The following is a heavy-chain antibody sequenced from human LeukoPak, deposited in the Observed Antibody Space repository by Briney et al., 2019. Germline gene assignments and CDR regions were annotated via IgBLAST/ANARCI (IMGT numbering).Heavy chain of an antibody. J-gene: IGHJ4*02. V-gene: IGHV4-39*07. CDR2: IYYSGST. Sequence: SETLSLTCTVSGGSISSSGYYWGWIRQPPGKGLEWIGSIYYSGSTYYNPSLKSRVTISVDTSKKQFSLKLSSVTAADTAVYYCARETPYGSGSYPFDYWGQGILVTVSS. CDR3: ARETPYGSGSYPFDY. CDR1: GGSISSSGYY. D-gene: IGHD3-10*01.